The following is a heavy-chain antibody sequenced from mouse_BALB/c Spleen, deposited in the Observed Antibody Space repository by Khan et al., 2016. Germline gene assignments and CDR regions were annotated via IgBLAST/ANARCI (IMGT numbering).Heavy chain of an antibody. V-gene: IGHV4-1*02. CDR1: GFDFSRYW. CDR2: INPDSSTI. CDR3: VRLHYYGYMNY. Sequence: EVKLLESGGGLVQPGGSLKLSCAASGFDFSRYWMSWVRQAPGKGLEWIGEINPDSSTINYTPSLKDKFIISRDNAKNTLYLQMSKVRSEDTALYFCVRLHYYGYMNYWGQGTTLTVSS. D-gene: IGHD1-2*01. J-gene: IGHJ2*01.